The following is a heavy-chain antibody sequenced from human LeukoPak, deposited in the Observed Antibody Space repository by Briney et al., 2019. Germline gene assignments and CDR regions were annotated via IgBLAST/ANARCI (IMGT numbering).Heavy chain of an antibody. J-gene: IGHJ3*02. V-gene: IGHV1-2*04. CDR3: ALIAAAGYDGFEI. Sequence: ASVKVSCKASGYTFTGYYMHWVRQAPGQALEWMGWINPNSGGTNYAQKFQGWVTMTRDTSISTAYMELSRLRSDDTAVYYCALIAAAGYDGFEIWGQGTMVTVSS. CDR1: GYTFTGYY. D-gene: IGHD6-13*01. CDR2: INPNSGGT.